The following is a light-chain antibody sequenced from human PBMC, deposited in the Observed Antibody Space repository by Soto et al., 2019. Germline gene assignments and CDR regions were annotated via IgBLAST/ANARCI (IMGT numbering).Light chain of an antibody. Sequence: QSVLTQPASVSGSPGQSITISCTGTSSDVGGYNYVSWYQQHPDKAPKLRIYEVSNRPSGVSNRFSGSKSGNTASLTISGLQAEDEADYYCTSYTTSSTHWVFGGGTKLTVL. CDR1: SSDVGGYNY. V-gene: IGLV2-14*01. CDR2: EVS. CDR3: TSYTTSSTHWV. J-gene: IGLJ3*02.